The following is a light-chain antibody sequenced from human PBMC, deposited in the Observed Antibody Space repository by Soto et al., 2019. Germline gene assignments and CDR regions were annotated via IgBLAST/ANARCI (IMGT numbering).Light chain of an antibody. V-gene: IGKV3-20*01. CDR3: QQYGSSVTWT. J-gene: IGKJ1*01. Sequence: EVVLTQSPGTVSLSPGETATLSCRASQSIPNYCLAWYQHKPGQAPRVLIYAASSRATGIPDRFSGSGSGTDFTLSISRREPEDVAVYYCQQYGSSVTWTFGQGTKVEI. CDR1: QSIPNYC. CDR2: AAS.